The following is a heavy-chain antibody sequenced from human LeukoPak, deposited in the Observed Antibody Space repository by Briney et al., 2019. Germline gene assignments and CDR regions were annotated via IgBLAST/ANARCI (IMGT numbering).Heavy chain of an antibody. J-gene: IGHJ4*02. CDR2: ISSSSSYI. CDR1: GFTFSSYS. V-gene: IGHV3-21*01. D-gene: IGHD3-22*01. CDR3: ARDRGTYYYDSSGYGLL. Sequence: GGSLRLSCAASGFTFSSYSMNWVRQAPGKGLEWVPSISSSSSYIYYADSVKGRFTISRDNAKNSLYLQMNSLRAEDTAVYYCARDRGTYYYDSSGYGLLWGQGTLVTVSS.